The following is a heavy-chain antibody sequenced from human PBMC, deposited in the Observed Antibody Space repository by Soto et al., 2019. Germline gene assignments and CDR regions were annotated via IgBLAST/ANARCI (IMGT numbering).Heavy chain of an antibody. J-gene: IGHJ6*02. V-gene: IGHV5-10-1*01. D-gene: IGHD2-15*01. CDR2: IDPSDSYT. CDR1: RYSFTSYW. CDR3: AGQGVVAATLHYYGMDI. Sequence: GDSLKTSCKGSRYSFTSYWISWVRQMPGKGLEWMGRIDPSDSYTNYSPSFQGHVTISADKSISTAYLQWSSLKASDTAMYYCAGQGVVAATLHYYGMDIWGQGTTVTVSS.